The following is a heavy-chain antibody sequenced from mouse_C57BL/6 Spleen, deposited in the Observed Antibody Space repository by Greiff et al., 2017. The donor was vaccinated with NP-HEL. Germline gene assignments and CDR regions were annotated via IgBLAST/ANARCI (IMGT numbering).Heavy chain of an antibody. CDR2: IDPSDSYT. Sequence: QVQLQQPGAELVMPGASVKLSCKASGYTFTSYWMHWVKQRPGQGLEWIGEIDPSDSYTNSNQKFKGKSTLTVDKSSSTAYMQLSSLTSEYSAVYYCARYYYYGSSYFDYWGQGTTLTVSS. CDR1: GYTFTSYW. D-gene: IGHD1-1*01. CDR3: ARYYYYGSSYFDY. V-gene: IGHV1-69*01. J-gene: IGHJ2*01.